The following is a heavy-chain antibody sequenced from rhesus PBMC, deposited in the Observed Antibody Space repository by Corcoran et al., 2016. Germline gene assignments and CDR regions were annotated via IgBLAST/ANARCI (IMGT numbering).Heavy chain of an antibody. J-gene: IGHJ4*01. CDR2: INSGGGST. Sequence: EVQLVESGGGLAKPGGSLRLSCAASGFTFSSYWMNGVRQAPGKGLEVVSAINSGGGSTYYADSVKGRFTISRDNSKNTLSLQMNSLRAEDTAAYYCAKGEGNYGNYGPFDYWGQGVLVTVSS. CDR3: AKGEGNYGNYGPFDY. V-gene: IGHV3S25*01. CDR1: GFTFSSYW. D-gene: IGHD4-35*01.